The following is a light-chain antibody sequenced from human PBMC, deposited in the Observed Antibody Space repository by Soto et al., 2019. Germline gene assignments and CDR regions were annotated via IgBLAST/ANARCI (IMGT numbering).Light chain of an antibody. J-gene: IGKJ2*01. CDR1: QSLTWDY. CDR3: QQYDAPLFT. V-gene: IGKV3-20*01. CDR2: GVS. Sequence: EVVLTQSPGTLSLSPGDRATLYCRASQSLTWDYLAWYQSKPGQPPRLLVYGVSARATGVPDRFSGSGSGTDFTLTISSLESEDFAVYYCQQYDAPLFTFGQGTKLEIK.